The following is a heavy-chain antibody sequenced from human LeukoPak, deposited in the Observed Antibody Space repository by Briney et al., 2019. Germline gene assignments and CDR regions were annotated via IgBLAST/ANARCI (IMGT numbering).Heavy chain of an antibody. CDR2: ISSSSSYI. CDR1: GFTFSGYS. Sequence: GSLRLSCVASGFTFSGYSMNWVRQAPGKGLEWVSSISSSSSYIYYADSVKGRFTISRDNAKNSLYLQMNSLRAEDTAVYYCAREGVVPATPSDYWGQGTLVTVSS. V-gene: IGHV3-21*01. J-gene: IGHJ4*02. CDR3: AREGVVPATPSDY. D-gene: IGHD2-2*01.